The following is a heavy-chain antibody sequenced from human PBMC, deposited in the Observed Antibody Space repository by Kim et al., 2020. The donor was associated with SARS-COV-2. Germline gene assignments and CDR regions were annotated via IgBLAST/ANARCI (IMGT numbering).Heavy chain of an antibody. CDR2: ISYDGSNK. V-gene: IGHV3-30*03. CDR1: GFTFIKYG. Sequence: GGSLRLSCAVSGFTFIKYGMHWVRQAPGKGLDWVAVISYDGSNKYYADSVKGRFTISRDNSKDTLYLQMHSLRVEDTAVYYCSNFDHWGQGTQVTVYS. CDR3: SNFDH. J-gene: IGHJ4*02.